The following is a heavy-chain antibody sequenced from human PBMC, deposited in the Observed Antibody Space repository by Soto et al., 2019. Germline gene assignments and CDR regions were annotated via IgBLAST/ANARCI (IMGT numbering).Heavy chain of an antibody. J-gene: IGHJ4*02. V-gene: IGHV1-69*13. D-gene: IGHD2-2*01. CDR1: GGTFGSYA. Sequence: GASVKVSCKASGGTFGSYAFSWVRQAPGQGLEWMGGIIPVSGAAHYAQKFQGRVTITADESTSTPYMELSSLSSQDTAVHYCATALGFRSTSWARDYWGQGTRVPVSS. CDR2: IIPVSGAA. CDR3: ATALGFRSTSWARDY.